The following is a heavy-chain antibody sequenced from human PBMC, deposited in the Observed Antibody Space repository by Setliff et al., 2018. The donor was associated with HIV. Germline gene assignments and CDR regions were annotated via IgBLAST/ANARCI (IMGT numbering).Heavy chain of an antibody. CDR2: IYSGGST. Sequence: PGESLKISCAASGFTVSSNYISWVRQAPGKGLEWVSVIYSGGSTYYADSVKGRFTISRDSSKNTLYLQMNSLRAEDTAVYYCARGKVQGSGSYYTDYYYMDVWGKGTTVTVSS. J-gene: IGHJ6*03. CDR3: ARGKVQGSGSYYTDYYYMDV. D-gene: IGHD3-10*01. V-gene: IGHV3-66*02. CDR1: GFTVSSNY.